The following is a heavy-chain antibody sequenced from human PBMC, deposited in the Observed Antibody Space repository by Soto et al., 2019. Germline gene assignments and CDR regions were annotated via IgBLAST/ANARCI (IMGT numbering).Heavy chain of an antibody. D-gene: IGHD5-12*01. J-gene: IGHJ6*02. CDR1: GGTFSNFA. CDR3: ARDKDRLQLGGNYYYAMDV. Sequence: QAQLVQSGAEVKKPGSSVKVSCKASGGTFSNFAISWVRQAPGQGLEWMGGIIPLFRTPDYSQKFQGRVTLTAHXSSSSAXXELSSLRSEDTAVYYCARDKDRLQLGGNYYYAMDVWGQGTTVTVSS. CDR2: IIPLFRTP. V-gene: IGHV1-69*12.